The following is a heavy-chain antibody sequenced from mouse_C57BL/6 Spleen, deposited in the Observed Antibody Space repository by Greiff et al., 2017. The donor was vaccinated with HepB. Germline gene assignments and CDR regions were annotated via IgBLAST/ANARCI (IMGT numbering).Heavy chain of an antibody. Sequence: QVQLQQSGAELVRPGTSVKVSCKASGYAFTNYLIEWVKQRPGQGLEWIGVINPGSGGTNYNEKFKGKATLTADKSSSTAYMQLSSLTSEDSAVYFCARGYYGSSSGWYFDVWGTGTTVTVSS. CDR2: INPGSGGT. D-gene: IGHD1-1*01. CDR3: ARGYYGSSSGWYFDV. J-gene: IGHJ1*03. CDR1: GYAFTNYL. V-gene: IGHV1-54*01.